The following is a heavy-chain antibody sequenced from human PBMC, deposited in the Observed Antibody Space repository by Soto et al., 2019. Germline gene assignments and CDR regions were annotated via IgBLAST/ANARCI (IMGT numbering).Heavy chain of an antibody. CDR1: GFRFSDYA. CDR3: TKDLYVQPPSGWFDP. Sequence: GGSLRLSCAASGFRFSDYAMSWVRQAPGKGLECVSVISGSGGIIYYADSVKGRFTISRDNSKNTLYLRMNSLTVEDTAVYYCTKDLYVQPPSGWFDPWGQGTLVTVSS. D-gene: IGHD1-26*01. CDR2: ISGSGGII. J-gene: IGHJ5*02. V-gene: IGHV3-23*01.